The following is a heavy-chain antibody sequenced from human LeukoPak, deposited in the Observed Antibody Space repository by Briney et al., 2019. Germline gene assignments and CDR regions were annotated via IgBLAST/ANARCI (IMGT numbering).Heavy chain of an antibody. CDR1: GYTFTGYY. D-gene: IGHD3-3*01. CDR2: INPNSGGT. V-gene: IGHV1-2*06. Sequence: ASVKVSCKASGYTFTGYYMHWARQAPGQGLEWVGRINPNSGGTNYAQKFQGRVTMTRDTSISTAYMELSRLRSDDTAVYYCARGGFFGRAGDAFDIWGQGTMVTVSS. J-gene: IGHJ3*02. CDR3: ARGGFFGRAGDAFDI.